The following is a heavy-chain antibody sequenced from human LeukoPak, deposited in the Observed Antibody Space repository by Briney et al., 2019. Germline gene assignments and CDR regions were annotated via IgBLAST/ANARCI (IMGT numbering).Heavy chain of an antibody. Sequence: GGSLRLSCAASGFTFSSYAMHWVRQAPGKGLEWVAVISYDGSNKYYADSVKGRFTISRDNSKNTLYLHMNSLRAEDTAVYYCAREGQTYYYGMDVWGQGTTVTVSS. J-gene: IGHJ6*02. CDR1: GFTFSSYA. V-gene: IGHV3-30-3*01. CDR2: ISYDGSNK. CDR3: AREGQTYYYGMDV.